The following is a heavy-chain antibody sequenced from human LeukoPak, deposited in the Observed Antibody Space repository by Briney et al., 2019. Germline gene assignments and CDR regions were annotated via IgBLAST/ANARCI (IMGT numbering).Heavy chain of an antibody. V-gene: IGHV3-23*01. Sequence: GGSLRLSCAASGFTFSSYAMSGVRQTPGKGLEWVSDISGSGGSTYYADSVKGRFTLSRDNSKTTLYLQMNNLRAEDTAVYYSAKDAREYYDYVWGSYRYGWYFDLWGRGTLVTVSS. J-gene: IGHJ2*01. CDR1: GFTFSSYA. D-gene: IGHD3-16*02. CDR2: ISGSGGST. CDR3: AKDAREYYDYVWGSYRYGWYFDL.